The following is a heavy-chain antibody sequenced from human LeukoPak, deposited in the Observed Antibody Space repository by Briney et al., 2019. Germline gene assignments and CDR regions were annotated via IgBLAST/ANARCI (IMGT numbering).Heavy chain of an antibody. CDR1: GFNFYNHW. V-gene: IGHV3-7*03. CDR2: IKQVGSEQ. D-gene: IGHD2-21*02. CDR3: TRDRALYCGGDCYTGYFDY. J-gene: IGHJ4*02. Sequence: PGGSLRLSCVVSGFNFYNHWMSWVRQAPGKGLEWVASIKQVGSEQYYADSVKGRFTISRDNAKTSMHLEMNSLRVQDTAVYYCTRDRALYCGGDCYTGYFDYWGQGTLVTVSS.